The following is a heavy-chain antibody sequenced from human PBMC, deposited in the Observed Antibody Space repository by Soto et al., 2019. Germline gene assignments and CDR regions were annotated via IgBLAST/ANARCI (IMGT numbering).Heavy chain of an antibody. D-gene: IGHD2-8*01. CDR3: ARRTALLMVYAHRGTFDP. J-gene: IGHJ5*02. CDR1: GGSFSGYY. CDR2: INHSGST. Sequence: PSETLSLTCAVYGGSFSGYYWSWIRQPPGKGLEWIGEINHSGSTNYNPSLKSRVTISVDTSKNQFSLKLSSVTAADTAVYYCARRTALLMVYAHRGTFDPWGQGTLVTVSS. V-gene: IGHV4-34*01.